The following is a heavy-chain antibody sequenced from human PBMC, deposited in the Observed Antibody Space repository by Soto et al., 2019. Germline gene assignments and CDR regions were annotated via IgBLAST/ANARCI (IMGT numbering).Heavy chain of an antibody. Sequence: QVQLQESGPGLVKPSETLSLTCTVSGGSISSYYWSWIRQPPGKGLEWIGYIYYSGSTNYNPSLKSRVTISVDTAKNPFSLKLSSVTAADTAVYYCARPLEQQLVLAFDIWGQGTMVTVSS. J-gene: IGHJ3*02. D-gene: IGHD6-13*01. CDR3: ARPLEQQLVLAFDI. V-gene: IGHV4-59*08. CDR1: GGSISSYY. CDR2: IYYSGST.